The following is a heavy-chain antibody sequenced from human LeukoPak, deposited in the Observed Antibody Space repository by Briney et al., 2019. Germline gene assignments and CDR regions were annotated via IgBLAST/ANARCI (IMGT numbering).Heavy chain of an antibody. J-gene: IGHJ4*02. CDR2: ISYDGSNK. V-gene: IGHV3-30*18. D-gene: IGHD5-24*01. Sequence: GRSLRLSCAASGFTFSSYGMHWVRQAPGKGLEWVAVISYDGSNKYYPDSVKGRFTISRDNSKNTLYLQMNSLRAEDTAVYYCAKDLGRGGYFDYWGQGTLVTVSS. CDR1: GFTFSSYG. CDR3: AKDLGRGGYFDY.